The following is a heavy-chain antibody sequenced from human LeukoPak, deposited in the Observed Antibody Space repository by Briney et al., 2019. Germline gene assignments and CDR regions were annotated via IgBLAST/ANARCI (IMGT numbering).Heavy chain of an antibody. CDR2: IDPGGSQP. Sequence: GESRKISCLCSPYNFTLYWISWVRQMPGTGLEWMGKIDPGGSQPNNNPSFQGHDTMSADNSISPPYLEWSGMEAPDTALYYCARHSSVLNSFDPWGQGTLVTVSS. CDR1: PYNFTLYW. D-gene: IGHD3-22*01. V-gene: IGHV5-10-1*01. CDR3: ARHSSVLNSFDP. J-gene: IGHJ5*02.